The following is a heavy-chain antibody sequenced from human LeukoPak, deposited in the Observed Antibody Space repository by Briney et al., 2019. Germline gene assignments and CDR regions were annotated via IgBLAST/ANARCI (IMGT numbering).Heavy chain of an antibody. Sequence: TGGSLRLSCAASGFTFSSYAMSWVRQAPGKGLEWVSAISGSGGSTYYADSVKGRFTISRDNSKNTLYLQINSLRAEDTAVYYCAREASSWGDYYYYGMDVWGQGTTVTVSS. CDR3: AREASSWGDYYYYGMDV. D-gene: IGHD6-13*01. J-gene: IGHJ6*02. V-gene: IGHV3-23*01. CDR1: GFTFSSYA. CDR2: ISGSGGST.